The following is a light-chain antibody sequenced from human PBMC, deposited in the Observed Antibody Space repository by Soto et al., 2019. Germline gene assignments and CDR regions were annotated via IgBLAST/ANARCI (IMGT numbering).Light chain of an antibody. CDR1: TSDVGAYNH. CDR2: EVS. Sequence: QSALTQPASVSGSPGQSITISCTGTTSDVGAYNHVSWYQRHPGKAPKLIIYEVSDRPSGVSNRFSGSKSGNTASLTISGLQAEDEADYYCSSSTGSGTLAVFGAGTKVTVL. J-gene: IGLJ1*01. V-gene: IGLV2-14*01. CDR3: SSSTGSGTLAV.